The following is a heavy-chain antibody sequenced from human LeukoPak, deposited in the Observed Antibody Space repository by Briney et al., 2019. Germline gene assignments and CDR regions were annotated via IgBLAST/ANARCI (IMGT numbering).Heavy chain of an antibody. CDR2: ISSNGGST. J-gene: IGHJ4*02. V-gene: IGHV3-64*01. Sequence: GGSLRLSCAASGFTFSSYAMHWVRQAPGKGLEYVSAISSNGGSTYYANSVKGRFTISRDNSKNTLYLQMGSLRAEDMAVYYCARGRCSGGSCYSDYWGQGTLVTVSP. D-gene: IGHD2-15*01. CDR3: ARGRCSGGSCYSDY. CDR1: GFTFSSYA.